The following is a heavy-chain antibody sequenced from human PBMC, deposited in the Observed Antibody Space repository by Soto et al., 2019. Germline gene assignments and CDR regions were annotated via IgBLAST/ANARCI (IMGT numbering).Heavy chain of an antibody. CDR3: ARGGGGKWEP. V-gene: IGHV3-30-3*01. Sequence: QVQLVESGGGVVQPGRSLRLSCAASGFTFSSSTMYWVRQAPGKGLEWVAIISSDENNKYCADSVKGRFFISRDNSKNTLYLQISSLRPEDTAVYYCARGGGGKWEPWGQGTLVTVSS. J-gene: IGHJ4*02. D-gene: IGHD1-26*01. CDR1: GFTFSSST. CDR2: ISSDENNK.